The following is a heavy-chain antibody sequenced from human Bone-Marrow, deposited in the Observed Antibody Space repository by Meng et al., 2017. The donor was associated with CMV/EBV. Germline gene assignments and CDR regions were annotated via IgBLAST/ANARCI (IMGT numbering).Heavy chain of an antibody. CDR3: AREEMMEDLVVAATTSHDMDV. D-gene: IGHD1-26*01. CDR2: VNPFSGDT. V-gene: IGHV1-2*02. J-gene: IGHJ6*02. CDR1: GYSFAGYF. Sequence: ALVKVSCKASGYSFAGYFLHWVRQAPRQGLEWMGWVNPFSGDTNYAQKFQGRVTMTRDTSISTAYMELSRLTSDDTAVYFCAREEMMEDLVVAATTSHDMDVWGQGSTVTVSS.